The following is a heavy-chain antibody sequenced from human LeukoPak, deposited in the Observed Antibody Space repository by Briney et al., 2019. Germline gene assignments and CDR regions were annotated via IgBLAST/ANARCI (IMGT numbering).Heavy chain of an antibody. D-gene: IGHD3-3*01. J-gene: IGHJ4*02. V-gene: IGHV5-51*01. CDR3: ARRDDFWSGTTHFDY. CDR2: IYPGDSET. CDR1: GYSFTNYW. Sequence: GESLKISCKGSGYSFTNYWIGWVRQMPGKGLEYMGIIYPGDSETKYSPSFQGQVTISADKSISTAYLQWSSLKASDTAMYYCARRDDFWSGTTHFDYWGQGTLVTVSS.